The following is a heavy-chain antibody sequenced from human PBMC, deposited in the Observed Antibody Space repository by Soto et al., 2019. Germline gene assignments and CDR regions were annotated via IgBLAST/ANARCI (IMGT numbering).Heavy chain of an antibody. D-gene: IGHD2-2*01. J-gene: IGHJ4*02. CDR2: ISYDGSNK. CDR1: GFTFSSYA. CDR3: ARSDIVVVPAAYYFDY. Sequence: QVQLVESGGGVVQPGRSLRLSCAASGFTFSSYAMHWVRQAPGKGLEWVAVISYDGSNKYYADSVKGRFTISRDNSKNTLYLQMNSLRAEDTAVYYCARSDIVVVPAAYYFDYWGQGTLVTVSS. V-gene: IGHV3-30-3*01.